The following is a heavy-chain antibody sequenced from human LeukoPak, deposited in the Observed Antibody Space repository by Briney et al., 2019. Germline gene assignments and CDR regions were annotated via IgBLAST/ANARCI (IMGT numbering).Heavy chain of an antibody. CDR1: GFTFSDFG. CDR2: IWYDGSKR. J-gene: IGHJ5*02. V-gene: IGHV3-33*06. CDR3: AKDPQVGVAAGTGANWFDP. D-gene: IGHD6-13*01. Sequence: PGRSLRLSCTASGFTFSDFGLHWVRQAPGKGLEWVAVIWYDGSKRYYADSVKGRFTISRDDSKNTVYLQMTSLRVDDTAVYYCAKDPQVGVAAGTGANWFDPWGQGTLVTVSS.